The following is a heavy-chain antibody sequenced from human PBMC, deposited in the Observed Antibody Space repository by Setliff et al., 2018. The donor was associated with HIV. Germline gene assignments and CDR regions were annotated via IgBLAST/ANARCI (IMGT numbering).Heavy chain of an antibody. Sequence: ASVKVSCKASGYTFTDYYIHWVRQAPGQGLEWMGRINPNNGGSNYAQKFQGRVTMTRDTSISTAYMELSRLRSDDTAVYYCARDGYYDSSGYSAFDIWGQGTMVTVSS. CDR1: GYTFTDYY. CDR3: ARDGYYDSSGYSAFDI. V-gene: IGHV1-2*06. D-gene: IGHD3-22*01. CDR2: INPNNGGS. J-gene: IGHJ3*02.